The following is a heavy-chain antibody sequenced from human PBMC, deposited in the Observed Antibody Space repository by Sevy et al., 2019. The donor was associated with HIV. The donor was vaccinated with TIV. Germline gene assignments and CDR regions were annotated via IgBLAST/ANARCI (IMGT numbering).Heavy chain of an antibody. Sequence: GGSLRLSCAASGFTFSSYAMHWVRQAPGKGLEWVAVISYDGSNKYYADSVKGRFTISRDNSKNTLYLQMNSLRAEDTAVYYCARGPNFGGGMDVWGQRTTVTVSS. CDR2: ISYDGSNK. CDR3: ARGPNFGGGMDV. D-gene: IGHD3-16*01. V-gene: IGHV3-30*04. J-gene: IGHJ6*02. CDR1: GFTFSSYA.